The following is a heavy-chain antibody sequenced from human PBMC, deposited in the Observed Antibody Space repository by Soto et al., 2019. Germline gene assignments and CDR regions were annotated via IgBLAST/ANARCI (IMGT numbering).Heavy chain of an antibody. V-gene: IGHV4-4*02. D-gene: IGHD2-21*02. J-gene: IGHJ6*02. CDR2: IHHGGST. CDR3: ARDFCGGDCSDDYYYYAMDV. Sequence: SDTLSLTCTVSGFSIGSSSWWIRVRQNPGKGLEWIGEIHHGGSTNYHPSLKSRVTISVDTSKNQFSLKMSSVTAADTAIYYCARDFCGGDCSDDYYYYAMDVWGQGTTVTSP. CDR1: GFSIGSSSW.